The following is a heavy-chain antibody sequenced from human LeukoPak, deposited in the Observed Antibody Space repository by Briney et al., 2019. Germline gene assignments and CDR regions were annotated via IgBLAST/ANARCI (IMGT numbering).Heavy chain of an antibody. CDR1: GGSISSYY. V-gene: IGHV4-59*01. Sequence: PSETLSLTCTVSGGSISSYYWSWIRQPPGKGLEWIGYIYYSGSTNYNPSLKSRVTISVDTSKNQFSLKLSSVTAADTAVYYCARSETYYDYVWGSSYYMDVWGKGTTVTVSS. CDR2: IYYSGST. CDR3: ARSETYYDYVWGSSYYMDV. J-gene: IGHJ6*03. D-gene: IGHD3-16*01.